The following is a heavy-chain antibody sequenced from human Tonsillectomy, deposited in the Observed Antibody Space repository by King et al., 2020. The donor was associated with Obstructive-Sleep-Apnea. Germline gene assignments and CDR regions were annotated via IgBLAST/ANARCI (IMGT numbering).Heavy chain of an antibody. J-gene: IGHJ5*02. CDR1: GGSISSSSYY. Sequence: QLQESGPGLVKPSETLSLTCTVSGGSISSSSYYWGWIRQPPGKGLEWIGSIYYSGSTYYNPSLKSRVTISVDTSKNQFSLKLSSVTAADTAVYYCARDRYYDSSGYNWFDPWGQGTLVTVSS. D-gene: IGHD3-22*01. V-gene: IGHV4-39*07. CDR2: IYYSGST. CDR3: ARDRYYDSSGYNWFDP.